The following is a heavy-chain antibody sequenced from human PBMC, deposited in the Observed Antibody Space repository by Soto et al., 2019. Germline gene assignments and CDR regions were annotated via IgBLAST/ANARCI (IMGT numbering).Heavy chain of an antibody. CDR3: ARGAVAGTRLNWFDP. D-gene: IGHD6-19*01. J-gene: IGHJ5*02. Sequence: PSETLSLTCTVSGGSISNYYWTWIRQPPGKGLEWIGYIYYSGNTNYNPSLKSRVTISLDTSKNQLSLKVSSVTAADTAVYYCARGAVAGTRLNWFDPWGQGTLVTVYS. V-gene: IGHV4-59*01. CDR2: IYYSGNT. CDR1: GGSISNYY.